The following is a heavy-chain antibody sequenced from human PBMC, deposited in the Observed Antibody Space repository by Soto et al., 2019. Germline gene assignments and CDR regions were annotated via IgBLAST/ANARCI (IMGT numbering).Heavy chain of an antibody. V-gene: IGHV4-39*01. CDR2: IYYSGST. CDR3: ARPRDYGDYPTFFDY. J-gene: IGHJ4*02. D-gene: IGHD4-17*01. CDR1: GGSISSSSYY. Sequence: QLQLQESGPGLVKPSETLSLTCTVSGGSISSSSYYWGWIRQPPGKGLEWIGSIYYSGSTYYNPSLKRRVTISVDTSKNQFSLKLSSVTAADTAVYYCARPRDYGDYPTFFDYWGQGTLVTVSS.